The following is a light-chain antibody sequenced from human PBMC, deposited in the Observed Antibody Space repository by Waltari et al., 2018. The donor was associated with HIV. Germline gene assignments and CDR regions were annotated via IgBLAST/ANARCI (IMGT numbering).Light chain of an antibody. CDR2: QDN. J-gene: IGLJ3*02. CDR3: QAWGSSTSGV. V-gene: IGLV3-1*01. CDR1: ELGDKY. Sequence: SYEVTQPPSVAVSPGQTASITWSGYELGDKYTCWYQQKPGQPPLLVIYQDNKRPSGILELFSGSSSGHTATLTISGTLPMDEADYYCQAWGSSTSGVFGTGTKLTVL.